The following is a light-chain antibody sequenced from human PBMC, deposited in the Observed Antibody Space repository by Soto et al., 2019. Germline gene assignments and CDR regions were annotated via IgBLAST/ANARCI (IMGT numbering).Light chain of an antibody. CDR3: QHYDSLPIT. CDR2: GAS. Sequence: EIVMTHSPVTLSVSPGERATLSCRASQFVSSNLAWYQQKPGQPPRLLIYGASSRATGIPDRFSGSGSGTDFTLTISRLEPEDFAVFYCQHYDSLPITFGQGTRLEIK. CDR1: QFVSSN. V-gene: IGKV3-20*01. J-gene: IGKJ5*01.